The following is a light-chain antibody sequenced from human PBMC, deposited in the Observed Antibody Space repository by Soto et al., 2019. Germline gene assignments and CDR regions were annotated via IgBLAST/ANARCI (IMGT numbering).Light chain of an antibody. CDR3: QQFSSYPLT. J-gene: IGKJ4*01. CDR1: QSVSSN. Sequence: EVVMTQSPDTLSVSPGERATLSCRASQSVSSNLAWYQQKLGQAPRLLIYSASTRATGISARFSGSGSGTEFTLTISSLQSEDFAVYYCQQFSSYPLTFGGGTKVDIK. CDR2: SAS. V-gene: IGKV3-15*01.